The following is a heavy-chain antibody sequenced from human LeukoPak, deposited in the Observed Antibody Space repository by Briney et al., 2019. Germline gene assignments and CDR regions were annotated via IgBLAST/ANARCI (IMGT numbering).Heavy chain of an antibody. Sequence: ASVKVSCKVSGDTLTELSMHWVRQAPGKGLEWMGGFDPEDGETIYAQKFQGRVTMTEDTSTDTAYMELCSLRSEDTAVYYCATYAGWFGEFSLWGQGTLVTVSS. V-gene: IGHV1-24*01. CDR2: FDPEDGET. CDR3: ATYAGWFGEFSL. CDR1: GDTLTELS. D-gene: IGHD3-10*01. J-gene: IGHJ4*02.